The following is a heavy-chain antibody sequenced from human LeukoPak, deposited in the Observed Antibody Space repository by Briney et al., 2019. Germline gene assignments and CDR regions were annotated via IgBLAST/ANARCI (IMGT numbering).Heavy chain of an antibody. CDR2: INAYNGNT. CDR3: ARPRGSSGRGGFDY. CDR1: GYTFTTYG. J-gene: IGHJ4*02. V-gene: IGHV1-18*01. Sequence: ASVQVSCKASGYTFTTYGISWMRQAPGQGLEWMGWINAYNGNTNYAQKLQGRVTMTTDTSTSTAYMELRSLRSDDTAVYYCARPRGSSGRGGFDYWGQGTLVTVSS. D-gene: IGHD6-19*01.